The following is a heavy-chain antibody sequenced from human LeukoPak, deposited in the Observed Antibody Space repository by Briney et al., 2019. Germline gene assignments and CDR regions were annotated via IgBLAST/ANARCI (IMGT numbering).Heavy chain of an antibody. CDR1: GGSISSYY. D-gene: IGHD6-13*01. CDR2: IYYSGST. Sequence: SETLSLTCTVSGGSISSYYWSWIRQPPGKGLEWIGYIYYSGSTNYNPSLKSRLTISVDTSKNQFSLKLSSVTAADTAVYYCAREVYSSPGDWFDPWGQGTLVTVSS. CDR3: AREVYSSPGDWFDP. V-gene: IGHV4-59*01. J-gene: IGHJ5*02.